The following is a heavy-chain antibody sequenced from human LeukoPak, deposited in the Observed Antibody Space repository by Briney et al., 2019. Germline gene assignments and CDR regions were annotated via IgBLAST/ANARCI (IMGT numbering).Heavy chain of an antibody. CDR2: ISGSGGST. J-gene: IGHJ4*02. V-gene: IGHV3-23*01. CDR3: AKDRMVRGVIITSNDY. CDR1: GFTFSDYY. D-gene: IGHD3-10*01. Sequence: GGSLRLSCAASGFTFSDYYMSWIRQAPGKGLEWVSAISGSGGSTYYADSVKGRFTISRDNSKNTLYLQMNSLRAEDTAVYYCAKDRMVRGVIITSNDYWGQGTLVTVSS.